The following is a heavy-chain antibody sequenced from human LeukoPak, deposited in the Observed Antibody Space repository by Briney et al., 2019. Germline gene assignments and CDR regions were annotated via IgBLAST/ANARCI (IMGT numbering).Heavy chain of an antibody. Sequence: GGSLRLSCAASGFTFSSYAMSWVRQAPGKGLEWVSAISGSGGSTYYADSVKGRFTISRDNSKNTLYLQMNSLRAEDTAVYYCARSLPYYYDSSGYYPRDWGQGTLVTVSS. V-gene: IGHV3-23*01. CDR1: GFTFSSYA. J-gene: IGHJ4*02. CDR2: ISGSGGST. D-gene: IGHD3-22*01. CDR3: ARSLPYYYDSSGYYPRD.